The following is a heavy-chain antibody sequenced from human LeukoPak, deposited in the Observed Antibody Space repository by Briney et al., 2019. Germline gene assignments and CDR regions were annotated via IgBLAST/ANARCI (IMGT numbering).Heavy chain of an antibody. J-gene: IGHJ5*02. CDR1: GGSISSYY. V-gene: IGHV4-59*01. CDR3: ARVKANGGWFDP. D-gene: IGHD1-1*01. CDR2: IYYSGST. Sequence: PSETLSLTCTVSGGSISSYYWSWLRQPPGKGLEWIGYIYYSGSTNYNPSLKSRVTISVDTSKNQFSLKLSSVTAADTAVYYCARVKANGGWFDPWGQGTLVTVSS.